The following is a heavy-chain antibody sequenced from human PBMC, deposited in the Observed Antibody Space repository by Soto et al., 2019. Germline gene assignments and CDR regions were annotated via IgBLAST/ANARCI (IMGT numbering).Heavy chain of an antibody. CDR2: VHHTGNT. V-gene: IGHV4-30-2*01. Sequence: QVQLKESGSGLVKPAQTLSLTCAVSGGSITSGGFSWSWIRQPPGKGLEWIGYVHHTGNTDYHPSLGSRVSISLDRSRNLFSLNLTSVTAADTATYYCAKECGGTCLDAFDVWGPGTTVIVSS. D-gene: IGHD2-15*01. CDR1: GGSITSGGFS. J-gene: IGHJ3*01. CDR3: AKECGGTCLDAFDV.